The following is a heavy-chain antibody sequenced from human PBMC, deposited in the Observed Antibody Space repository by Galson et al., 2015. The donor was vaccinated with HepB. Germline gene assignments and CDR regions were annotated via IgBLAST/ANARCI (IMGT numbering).Heavy chain of an antibody. CDR3: ARVKLPTATSPIVFDC. J-gene: IGHJ4*02. V-gene: IGHV5-51*01. Sequence: QSGAEVKKPGESLKISCEASGYSFTNHWIGWVRQMPGKGLEWMGIIYPGDSDIRYSPSFQGQVTISVDTSISTAYLQWGSLKASDTAMYFCARVKLPTATSPIVFDCWGQGTQVTVSS. D-gene: IGHD2-2*01. CDR2: IYPGDSDI. CDR1: GYSFTNHW.